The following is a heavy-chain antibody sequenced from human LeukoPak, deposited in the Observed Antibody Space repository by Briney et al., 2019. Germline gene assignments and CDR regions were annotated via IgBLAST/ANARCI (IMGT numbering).Heavy chain of an antibody. J-gene: IGHJ3*02. D-gene: IGHD6-19*01. CDR1: GGSIGTYY. CDR2: VYYSGST. Sequence: PSETLSLTCTVSGGSIGTYYWSWIRQPPGKGLEWIGYVYYSGSTNYNPSLKSRVTISVDTSKNQFSLKLSSVTAADTAVYYCARHLTYVAVAEDAFDIWGQGTMVTVSS. CDR3: ARHLTYVAVAEDAFDI. V-gene: IGHV4-59*08.